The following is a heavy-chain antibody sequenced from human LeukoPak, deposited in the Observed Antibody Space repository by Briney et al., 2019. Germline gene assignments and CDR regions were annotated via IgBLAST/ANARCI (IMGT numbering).Heavy chain of an antibody. Sequence: PGGSLLLSCAASGFTFSSYWMSWVRQAPGKGLEWVAKIKQDGSEKYYVDSVKGRFTISIDNAKNSLSLQMNSLRAEDTAVYYCARDQGYCTSASCRGDAFDVWGQGSMVSVSS. V-gene: IGHV3-7*03. CDR2: IKQDGSEK. J-gene: IGHJ3*01. CDR1: GFTFSSYW. CDR3: ARDQGYCTSASCRGDAFDV. D-gene: IGHD2-2*01.